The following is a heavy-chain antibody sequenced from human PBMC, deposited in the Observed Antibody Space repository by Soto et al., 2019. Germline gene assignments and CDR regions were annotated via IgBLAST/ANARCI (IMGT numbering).Heavy chain of an antibody. V-gene: IGHV4-31*03. CDR3: ARAGYDFWSGYYKVKVVDAFDI. CDR1: GGSISSGGYY. Sequence: SETLSLTCTVSGGSISSGGYYWSCIRQHPGKGLEWIGYIYYSGSTYYNPSLKSRVTISVDTSKNQFSLKLSSVTAADTAVYYCARAGYDFWSGYYKVKVVDAFDIWGQGTMVTVSS. J-gene: IGHJ3*02. D-gene: IGHD3-3*01. CDR2: IYYSGST.